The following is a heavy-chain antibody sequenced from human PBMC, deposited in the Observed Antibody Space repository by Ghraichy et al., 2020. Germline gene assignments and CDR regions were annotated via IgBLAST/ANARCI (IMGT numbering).Heavy chain of an antibody. CDR2: INHSGST. Sequence: SETLSLTCAVYGGSFSGYYWSWIRQPPGKGLEWIGEINHSGSTNYNPSLKSRVTISVDTSKNQFSLKLSSVTAADTAVYYCARIIRSSWYGVRDYWGQGTLVTVSS. CDR1: GGSFSGYY. J-gene: IGHJ4*02. V-gene: IGHV4-34*01. D-gene: IGHD6-13*01. CDR3: ARIIRSSWYGVRDY.